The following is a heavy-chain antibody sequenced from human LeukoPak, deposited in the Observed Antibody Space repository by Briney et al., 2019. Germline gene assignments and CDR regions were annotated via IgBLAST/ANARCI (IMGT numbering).Heavy chain of an antibody. V-gene: IGHV3-23*01. J-gene: IGHJ4*02. CDR1: GFTFSSYA. CDR3: AKSYVGYYDSSGYYYVY. Sequence: GGSLRLSCAASGFTFSSYAMSWVHQAPGKGLEWVSAISGSGGSTYYADSVKGRFTISRDNSKNTLYLQMNSLRAEDTAVYYCAKSYVGYYDSSGYYYVYWGQGTLVTVSS. CDR2: ISGSGGST. D-gene: IGHD3-22*01.